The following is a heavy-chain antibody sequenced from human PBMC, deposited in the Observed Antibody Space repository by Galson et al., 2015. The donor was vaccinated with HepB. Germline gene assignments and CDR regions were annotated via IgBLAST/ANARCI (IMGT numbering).Heavy chain of an antibody. Sequence: SLRLSCAASGFTFSRYWMSWVRQAPGKGLEWVANIKQDGSEKYYVDSVKGRFTISRDNAKNSLYLQMNSLRAEDTAVYYCARVMIVVVKRSPRKGLNWYFDLWGRGTLVTVSS. D-gene: IGHD3-22*01. CDR2: IKQDGSEK. CDR3: ARVMIVVVKRSPRKGLNWYFDL. J-gene: IGHJ2*01. V-gene: IGHV3-7*03. CDR1: GFTFSRYW.